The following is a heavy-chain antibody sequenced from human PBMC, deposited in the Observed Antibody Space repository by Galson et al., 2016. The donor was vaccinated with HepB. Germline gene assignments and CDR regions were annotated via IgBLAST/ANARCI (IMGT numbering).Heavy chain of an antibody. J-gene: IGHJ4*02. CDR3: ACISDPAY. Sequence: SETLSLTCTVSGGSISSSRYYWGWIRQPPGKGLEWVGSVSYSGSSYHNPSLKSRVTISVDTSKNQFSLKLFSATAADTAVYSSACISDPAYWGQGTLVTVSS. CDR1: GGSISSSRYY. D-gene: IGHD1-14*01. CDR2: VSYSGSS. V-gene: IGHV4-39*01.